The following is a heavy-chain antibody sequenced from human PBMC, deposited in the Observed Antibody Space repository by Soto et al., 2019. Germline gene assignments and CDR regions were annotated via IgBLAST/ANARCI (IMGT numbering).Heavy chain of an antibody. CDR1: GLTFANHW. CDR2: VISDGNTI. CDR3: ATAEVDH. J-gene: IGHJ5*02. V-gene: IGHV3-74*01. Sequence: PGGSLRLSCAASGLTFANHWMHWVRQAPGKGLEWVSRVISDGNTIDYADSVKGRFTVSRDNAKNTLYLQMNTLRAEDTAVYYCATAEVDHWGPGTLVTVSS.